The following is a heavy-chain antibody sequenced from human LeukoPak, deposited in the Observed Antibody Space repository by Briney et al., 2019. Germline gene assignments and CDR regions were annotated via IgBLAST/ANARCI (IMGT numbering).Heavy chain of an antibody. CDR2: IIPILGTA. V-gene: IGHV1-69*13. Sequence: SVKVSCKASGGTFSSYAISWVRQAPGQGLEWMGGIIPILGTANYAQKFQGRVTITADESTSTAYMELSSLRSEDTAVYYCARGDYDFWSGYGKFDPWGQGTLVTVSS. D-gene: IGHD3-3*01. CDR3: ARGDYDFWSGYGKFDP. CDR1: GGTFSSYA. J-gene: IGHJ5*02.